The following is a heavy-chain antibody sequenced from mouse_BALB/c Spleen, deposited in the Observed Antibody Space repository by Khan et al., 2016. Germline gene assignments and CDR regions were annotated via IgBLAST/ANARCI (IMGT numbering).Heavy chain of an antibody. CDR3: ARGVY. Sequence: QVQLQQSGAELMKPGASVKISCKATGYTFSSYWLEWVKERPGHGLEWIGEILPGSGSTNYHEKFKGKATFTAETSSNTAYMQLSSLSSEDSAVCYCARGVYWGQGTLVTVSA. CDR2: ILPGSGST. V-gene: IGHV1-9*01. J-gene: IGHJ3*01. CDR1: GYTFSSYW.